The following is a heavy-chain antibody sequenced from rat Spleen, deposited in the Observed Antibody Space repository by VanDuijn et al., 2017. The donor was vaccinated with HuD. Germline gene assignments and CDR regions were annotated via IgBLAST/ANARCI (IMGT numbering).Heavy chain of an antibody. CDR1: GFTFSDYY. D-gene: IGHD1-12*03. J-gene: IGHJ4*01. Sequence: EVQLVESDGGLVQPGRSLNLSCAASGFTFSDYYMAWVRQAPTKGLEWVASISYDGRVPYYRDSVKGRFTISKDNAKSTLYLQMDGLRSEDTATYYCTRHRPYYQDGNYLHSRVMDAWGQVASVTVFS. CDR2: ISYDGRVP. V-gene: IGHV5-29*01. CDR3: TRHRPYYQDGNYLHSRVMDA.